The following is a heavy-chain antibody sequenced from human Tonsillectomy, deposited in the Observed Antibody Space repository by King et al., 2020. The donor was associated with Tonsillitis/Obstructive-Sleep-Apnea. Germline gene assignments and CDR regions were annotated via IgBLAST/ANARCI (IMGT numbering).Heavy chain of an antibody. CDR3: ARATYYYDDSGYYYGGDNWFDR. V-gene: IGHV1-18*01. CDR1: GYTFTNYG. Sequence: QLVQSGAKVKKPGASVKVSCKASGYTFTNYGISWVRQAPGQGLEWMGWNSAYNDNTNYAQKLQGRVTMTTDPSTSTAYMALGSLRSDDTAIYYCARATYYYDDSGYYYGGDNWFDRWGQGTLVTVSS. D-gene: IGHD3-22*01. J-gene: IGHJ5*02. CDR2: NSAYNDNT.